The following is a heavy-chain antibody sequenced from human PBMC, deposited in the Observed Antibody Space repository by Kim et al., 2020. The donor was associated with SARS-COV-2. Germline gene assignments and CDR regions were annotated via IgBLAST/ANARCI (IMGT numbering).Heavy chain of an antibody. CDR1: GGTFSSYA. J-gene: IGHJ5*02. V-gene: IGHV1-69*13. D-gene: IGHD6-19*01. CDR3: ASSWYSSGWYDWFDP. Sequence: SVKVSCKASGGTFSSYAISWVRQAPGQGLEWMGGIIPIFGTANYAQKFQGRVTITVDESTSTAYMELSSLRSEDTAVYYCASSWYSSGWYDWFDPWGQGTLVTVSS. CDR2: IIPIFGTA.